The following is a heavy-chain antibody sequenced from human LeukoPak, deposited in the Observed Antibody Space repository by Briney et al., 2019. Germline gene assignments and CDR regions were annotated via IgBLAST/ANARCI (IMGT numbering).Heavy chain of an antibody. CDR1: GGTFSSYA. CDR3: ARDGETDDSSGYYVGDY. CDR2: IIPIFGTA. D-gene: IGHD3-22*01. V-gene: IGHV1-69*01. J-gene: IGHJ4*02. Sequence: APVKVSCKASGGTFSSYAISWVRQAPGQGLEWMGGIIPIFGTANYAQKFQGRVTITADESTSTAYMELSSLRSEDTAMYYCARDGETDDSSGYYVGDYWGQGTLVTVSS.